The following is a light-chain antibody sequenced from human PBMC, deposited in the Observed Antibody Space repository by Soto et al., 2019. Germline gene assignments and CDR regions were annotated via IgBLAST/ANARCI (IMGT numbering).Light chain of an antibody. J-gene: IGKJ4*01. Sequence: EIVLTQSPGTLSLSPGERATLSCRASQSVINGYLAWYQQRPGQPPRLVIYGASRRATGIPDRFSGSGSGTDFTLSISRLEPEDFAAHYCQQYGSSPFTFGGGTXVDIK. CDR1: QSVINGY. CDR2: GAS. CDR3: QQYGSSPFT. V-gene: IGKV3-20*01.